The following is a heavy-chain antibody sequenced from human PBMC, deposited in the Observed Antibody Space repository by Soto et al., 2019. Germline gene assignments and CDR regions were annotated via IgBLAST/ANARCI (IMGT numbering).Heavy chain of an antibody. D-gene: IGHD6-13*01. J-gene: IGHJ6*02. Sequence: QITLKESGPTLVKPTQTLTLTRTFSGFSLTSGVVGVGWIRQPPGEALEWLALIYWNDEQYYNPSLRNRLTITRDTSKNQVVLTMTNMDPVDTATYYCAHGLPGPSGYDVWGQGTTVTVSS. V-gene: IGHV2-5*01. CDR2: IYWNDEQ. CDR1: GFSLTSGVVG. CDR3: AHGLPGPSGYDV.